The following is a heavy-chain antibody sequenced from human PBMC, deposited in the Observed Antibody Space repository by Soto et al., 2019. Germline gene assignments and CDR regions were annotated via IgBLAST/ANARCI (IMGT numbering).Heavy chain of an antibody. V-gene: IGHV1-69*13. CDR2: IIPIFGTA. J-gene: IGHJ6*02. CDR3: ARGGYRGYDFLLDV. CDR1: GGTFSSYA. D-gene: IGHD5-12*01. Sequence: ASVKVSCKASGGTFSSYAISWVRQAPGQGLEWMGGIIPIFGTANYAQKIQGRVTITADESTSTAYMELSSLRSEDTAVYYCARGGYRGYDFLLDVWGQGTTVTVSS.